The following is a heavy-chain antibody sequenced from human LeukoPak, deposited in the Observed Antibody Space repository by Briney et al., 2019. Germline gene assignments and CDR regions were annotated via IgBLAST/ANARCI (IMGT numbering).Heavy chain of an antibody. J-gene: IGHJ3*02. CDR1: GYTFTSYY. D-gene: IGHD6-19*01. V-gene: IGHV1-46*01. CDR2: INPSGGST. Sequence: ASVMVSCKASGYTFTSYYMHWVRQAPGQGLEWMGIINPSGGSTSYAQKFQGRVTMTRDTSTSTVYMELSSLSSEDTAVYYCARGGRERYSSGWTDAFDIWGQGTMVTASS. CDR3: ARGGRERYSSGWTDAFDI.